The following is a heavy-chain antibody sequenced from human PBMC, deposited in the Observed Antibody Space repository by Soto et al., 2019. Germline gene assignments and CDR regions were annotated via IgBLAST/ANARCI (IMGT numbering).Heavy chain of an antibody. CDR1: GFTFSSFT. J-gene: IGHJ4*02. D-gene: IGHD1-26*01. CDR3: ARGPTSGTYVY. V-gene: IGHV3-21*06. Sequence: EVQLVESGGGLVKPGGSLRLSCAASGFTFSSFTMNWVRQAPGKGLEWVSSITSGSSYIYYADSVKGRFTISRDNAKNSLYLQMSSLRDEDKDVYYCARGPTSGTYVYWGQGTLVTVSS. CDR2: ITSGSSYI.